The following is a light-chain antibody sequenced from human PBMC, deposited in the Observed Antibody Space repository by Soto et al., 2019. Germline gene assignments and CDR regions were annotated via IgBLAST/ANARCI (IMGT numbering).Light chain of an antibody. V-gene: IGKV3-15*01. J-gene: IGKJ4*01. CDR1: QGVSRK. CDR2: GAS. Sequence: DIVMTQSPATLSVAPGERVTFSCRASQGVSRKLAWYQHKPGQAPRLLISGASTGATGIPARFSGSGSGTKFTLTISSLQSEDCAIYYGEQYHTWPITSGGGTKVEIK. CDR3: EQYHTWPIT.